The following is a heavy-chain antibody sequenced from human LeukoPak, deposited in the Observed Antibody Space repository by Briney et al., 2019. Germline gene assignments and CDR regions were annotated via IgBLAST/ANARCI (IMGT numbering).Heavy chain of an antibody. Sequence: GGSLEISFKGSGYRFTTYWIGWGRPMPGRGLEWVGIIYPGDSDTRYSPSFQGQVTISADKSISTAYLQWSSLKASDTVMYYCARPSVIGAFSSFDIWGQGTRVSVSS. CDR3: ARPSVIGAFSSFDI. J-gene: IGHJ3*02. CDR2: IYPGDSDT. V-gene: IGHV5-51*01. CDR1: GYRFTTYW. D-gene: IGHD1-26*01.